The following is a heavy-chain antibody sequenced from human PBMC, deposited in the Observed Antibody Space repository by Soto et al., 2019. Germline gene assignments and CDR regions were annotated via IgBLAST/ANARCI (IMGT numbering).Heavy chain of an antibody. CDR2: MNPNSGNT. Sequence: VKVSCKASGYTFTSYDINWVRQATGQGLEWMGWMNPNSGNTGYAQKFQGRVTMTRNTSISTAYMELSSLRSEDTAVYYCARSPGSGDYVDYWGQGTLVTVSS. D-gene: IGHD4-17*01. V-gene: IGHV1-8*01. CDR3: ARSPGSGDYVDY. J-gene: IGHJ4*02. CDR1: GYTFTSYD.